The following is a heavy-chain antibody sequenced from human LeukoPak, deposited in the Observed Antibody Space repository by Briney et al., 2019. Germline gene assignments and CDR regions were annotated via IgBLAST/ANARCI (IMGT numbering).Heavy chain of an antibody. Sequence: ASETLSLTCTVSGGSISSYYWSWIRQPPGKGLEWIGYIYYSGSTNYSPSLKSRVTISVDTSKNQFSLKLSSVTAADTAVYYCARHPAFDYWGQGTLVTVSS. CDR1: GGSISSYY. J-gene: IGHJ4*02. CDR3: ARHPAFDY. CDR2: IYYSGST. V-gene: IGHV4-59*08.